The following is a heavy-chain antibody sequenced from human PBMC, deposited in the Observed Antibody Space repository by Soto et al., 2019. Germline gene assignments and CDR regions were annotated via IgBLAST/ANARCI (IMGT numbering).Heavy chain of an antibody. Sequence: GGSLRLSCTASGFAFIHYGMSWVRQAPGKGLEWVSSIRSFDYRTNYADSVKGRFTISRDNSKSTLSLQMNSLRAEDTAVYYCAKDVESGWYEAFDYWGPGTLVTVSS. J-gene: IGHJ4*02. CDR2: IRSFDYRT. CDR3: AKDVESGWYEAFDY. V-gene: IGHV3-23*01. CDR1: GFAFIHYG. D-gene: IGHD6-19*01.